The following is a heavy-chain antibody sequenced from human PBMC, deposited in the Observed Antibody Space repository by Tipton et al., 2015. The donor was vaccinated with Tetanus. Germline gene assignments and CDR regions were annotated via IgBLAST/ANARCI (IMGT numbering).Heavy chain of an antibody. J-gene: IGHJ4*02. V-gene: IGHV4-34*01. Sequence: TLSLTCAVYGGSSSSFYWSWIRQTPGKGLEWIGEINHRGGTSYNPSLKSRATISIDSSKNQFSLKLTSVTAADTAVYYCARDERYGDYAYWGQGALVTVSS. D-gene: IGHD4-17*01. CDR3: ARDERYGDYAY. CDR2: INHRGGT. CDR1: GGSSSSFY.